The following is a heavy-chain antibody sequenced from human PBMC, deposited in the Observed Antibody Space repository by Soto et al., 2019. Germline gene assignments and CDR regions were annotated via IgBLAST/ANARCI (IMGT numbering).Heavy chain of an antibody. CDR1: GYTFTSYY. V-gene: IGHV1-46*01. J-gene: IGHJ3*02. Sequence: ASVKVSCKASGYTFTSYYMHWVRQAPGQGLEWMGIINPSGGSTSYAQKFQGRVTMTRDTSTSTVYMELSSLRSEDTAVYYCARDDYDSSGYLHAFDIWGQGTMVTVSS. D-gene: IGHD3-22*01. CDR2: INPSGGST. CDR3: ARDDYDSSGYLHAFDI.